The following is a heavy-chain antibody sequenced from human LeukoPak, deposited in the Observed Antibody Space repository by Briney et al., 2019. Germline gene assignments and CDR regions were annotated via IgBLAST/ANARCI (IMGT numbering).Heavy chain of an antibody. CDR1: GFTFSSYW. CDR2: INSDGSST. Sequence: GGSLRLSCAASGFTFSSYWMYWVRQAPGKGLVWVSRINSDGSSTSYADSVKGRFTISRDNSKNTLYLQMNSLRAEDTAVYYCARAAYSSSWPNYYFYYYMDVWGKGTTVTVSS. CDR3: ARAAYSSSWPNYYFYYYMDV. D-gene: IGHD6-13*01. J-gene: IGHJ6*03. V-gene: IGHV3-74*01.